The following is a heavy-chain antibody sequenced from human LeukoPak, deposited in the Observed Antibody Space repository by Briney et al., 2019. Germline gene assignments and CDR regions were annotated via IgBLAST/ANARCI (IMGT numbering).Heavy chain of an antibody. Sequence: GGSLRLSCAASGFTFSRYSMNWVRQAPGKGLEWVSYISSKNVIYYADSVKGRFTISRDNAKNSLYLQMNSLRAEDSAVYYCARPLESYYYMDVWGKGTTVTVSS. D-gene: IGHD3-3*01. J-gene: IGHJ6*03. CDR2: ISSKNVI. CDR1: GFTFSRYS. V-gene: IGHV3-48*04. CDR3: ARPLESYYYMDV.